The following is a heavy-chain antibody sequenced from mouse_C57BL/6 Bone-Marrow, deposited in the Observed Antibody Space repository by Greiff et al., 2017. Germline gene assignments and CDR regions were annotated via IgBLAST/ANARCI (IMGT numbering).Heavy chain of an antibody. Sequence: VQLQQSGAELAKPGASVKLSCTASGYTFTSYWMHWVKQRPGQGLEWIGYINPSRGYTTSTQKFKDKATLTADKSSSTAYMKLSSLTYEDSAVYYCARSPIYYYGSRDAMDYWGQGTSVTVSS. CDR1: GYTFTSYW. J-gene: IGHJ4*01. CDR3: ARSPIYYYGSRDAMDY. CDR2: INPSRGYT. V-gene: IGHV1-7*01. D-gene: IGHD1-1*01.